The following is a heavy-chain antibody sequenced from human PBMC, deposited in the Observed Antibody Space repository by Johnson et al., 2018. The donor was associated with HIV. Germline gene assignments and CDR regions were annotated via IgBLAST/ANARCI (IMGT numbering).Heavy chain of an antibody. D-gene: IGHD6-19*01. CDR2: ISWISGTI. J-gene: IGHJ3*02. CDR3: AKDLRLSSGQWLVQGGAFDI. Sequence: EVQLVESGGGVVQPGRSLRLSCAASGFTFSYAWMNWVRQAPGKGLEWVSGISWISGTIGYADSVKGRFTISRDNAKKSLYLQMDSLRAEDTALYYCAKDLRLSSGQWLVQGGAFDIWGQGTMVTVSS. V-gene: IGHV3-9*01. CDR1: GFTFSYAW.